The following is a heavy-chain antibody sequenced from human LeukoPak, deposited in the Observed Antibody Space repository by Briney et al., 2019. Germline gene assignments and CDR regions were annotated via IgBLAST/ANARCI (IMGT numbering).Heavy chain of an antibody. D-gene: IGHD2-2*01. J-gene: IGHJ5*02. Sequence: SETLSLTCTVSGGSISSNSYWGWMRQPPGKGPEWIGTIHYSGTTYYNPPLKSRVSISVDTSTNQFSLKMSSVTAADTAVYYCARQGDHTSWCNLDWFDPWGQGTLVTVSS. CDR2: IHYSGTT. CDR3: ARQGDHTSWCNLDWFDP. CDR1: GGSISSNSY. V-gene: IGHV4-39*01.